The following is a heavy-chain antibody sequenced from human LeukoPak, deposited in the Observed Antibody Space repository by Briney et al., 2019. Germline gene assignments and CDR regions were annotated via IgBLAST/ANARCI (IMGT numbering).Heavy chain of an antibody. CDR3: ARPTMYYYDSSGYSN. CDR1: GFTFSSYW. J-gene: IGHJ4*02. D-gene: IGHD3-22*01. Sequence: GGSLRLSCAASGFTFSSYWMSWVRQAPGKGLEWVANIKQDGSEKYYVDSVKSRFTISRDNAKNSLYLQMNSLRAEDTAVYYCARPTMYYYDSSGYSNWGQGTLVTVSS. CDR2: IKQDGSEK. V-gene: IGHV3-7*01.